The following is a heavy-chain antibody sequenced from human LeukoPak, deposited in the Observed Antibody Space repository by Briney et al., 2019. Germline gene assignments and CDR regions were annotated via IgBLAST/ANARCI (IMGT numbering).Heavy chain of an antibody. J-gene: IGHJ4*02. CDR3: AKYPSGIAAAGAEDY. V-gene: IGHV3-23*01. CDR2: ISGSGGST. Sequence: GGSLRLSCAASGFTFSSYAMSWVRQTPGKGLEWVSAISGSGGSTYYADSVKGRFTISRDNSKNTLYLQMNSLRAEDTAVYYCAKYPSGIAAAGAEDYWGQGTLVTVSS. CDR1: GFTFSSYA. D-gene: IGHD6-13*01.